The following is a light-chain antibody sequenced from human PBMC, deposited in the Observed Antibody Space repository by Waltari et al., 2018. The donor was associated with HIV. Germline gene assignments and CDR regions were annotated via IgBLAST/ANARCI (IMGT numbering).Light chain of an antibody. V-gene: IGLV8-61*01. Sequence: TVVTQEPSFSVSPGGTVTLTCGLSSGSVSTSYYPRWYQQTPGQAPRTLIYSTNTRSSGVPDRFSGSILGNKAALTITGAQADDESDYYCVLYMGSGIGVFGGGTKLTVL. CDR2: STN. CDR3: VLYMGSGIGV. J-gene: IGLJ2*01. CDR1: SGSVSTSYY.